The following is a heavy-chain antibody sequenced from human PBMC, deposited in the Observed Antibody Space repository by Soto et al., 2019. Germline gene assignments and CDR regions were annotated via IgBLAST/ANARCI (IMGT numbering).Heavy chain of an antibody. CDR2: IYWDDDK. D-gene: IGHD3-3*01. CDR1: GFSLTTSGVG. V-gene: IGHV2-5*02. Sequence: QITLKESGPTRVKPTESLTLTCTFSGFSLTTSGVGVGWIRQPPGKALEWLALIYWDDDKRYSPSLKTRLTTPKDTPKNQVLLRRTNTDPVYTATYYWAQSLWRRYKAWFDPWGQGTLVTVSS. J-gene: IGHJ5*02. CDR3: AQSLWRRYKAWFDP.